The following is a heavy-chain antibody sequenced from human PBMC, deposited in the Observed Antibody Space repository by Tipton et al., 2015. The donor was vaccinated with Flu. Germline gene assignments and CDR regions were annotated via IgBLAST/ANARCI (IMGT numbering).Heavy chain of an antibody. J-gene: IGHJ6*02. CDR3: ANYGVLNSVFFYNLDV. V-gene: IGHV3-7*01. D-gene: IGHD5-24*01. Sequence: WVRQAPGKGPEWVANIAPGAREINYVDSVRGRFIISRDDTRGSLYLQMNSLRAEDTATYYCANYGVLNSVFFYNLDVWGQGTTVTVSS. CDR2: IAPGAREI.